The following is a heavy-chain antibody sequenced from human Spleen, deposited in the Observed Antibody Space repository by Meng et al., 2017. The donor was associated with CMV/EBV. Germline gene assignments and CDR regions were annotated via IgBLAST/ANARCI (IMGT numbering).Heavy chain of an antibody. Sequence: GGSLRLSCAASGFTFSNSWMSWVRQAPGKGLEWVGNIKQDGSEKHYVDSVKGRFTISRDNTKKSLYLQMNSLRAEDTAVYYCATDWGYDNYRFGNWGQGTLVTVSS. CDR3: ATDWGYDNYRFGN. J-gene: IGHJ4*02. CDR2: IKQDGSEK. V-gene: IGHV3-7*01. D-gene: IGHD5-12*01. CDR1: GFTFSNSW.